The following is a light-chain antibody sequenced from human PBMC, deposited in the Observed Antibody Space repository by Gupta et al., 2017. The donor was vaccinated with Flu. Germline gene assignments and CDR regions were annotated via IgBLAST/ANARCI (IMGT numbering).Light chain of an antibody. CDR1: SSNIGNNY. Sequence: QSVLPPPPSVSAAPGQKVTISCSGSSSNIGNNYVSWYQQLPVTAPKLLIYENNKRPSGVPDRFSGSKSGTSATLGITGLQTGDEADYYCGTWDSSRSAVVFGGGTKLTVL. CDR3: GTWDSSRSAVV. CDR2: ENN. J-gene: IGLJ2*01. V-gene: IGLV1-51*02.